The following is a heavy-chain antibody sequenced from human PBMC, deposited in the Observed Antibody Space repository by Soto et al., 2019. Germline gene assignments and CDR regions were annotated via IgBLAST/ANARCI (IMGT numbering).Heavy chain of an antibody. D-gene: IGHD3-10*01. Sequence: PGGSLRLSCAVSGFTFSDYYMSWIRQAPGKGLEWVSYITASGRHTDYADSVKGRFTISRDNAKNSLYLQMNSLRVEDTAVYYCVRDEYYIDRDTYYGANYWGQGALVTVLL. CDR3: VRDEYYIDRDTYYGANY. J-gene: IGHJ4*02. CDR1: GFTFSDYY. CDR2: ITASGRHT. V-gene: IGHV3-11*06.